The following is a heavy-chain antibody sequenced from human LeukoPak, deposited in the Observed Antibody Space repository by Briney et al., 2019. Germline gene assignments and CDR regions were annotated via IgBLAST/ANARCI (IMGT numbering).Heavy chain of an antibody. CDR2: IRSKANSYAT. CDR1: GFTFSGSA. V-gene: IGHV3-73*01. CDR3: NSIAMDYYASSPFDY. Sequence: GGSLRLSCAASGFTFSGSAMHWVRQASGKGLEGVGRIRSKANSYATAYAASVKGRFTISRDDSKTTAYLQMNSLKTEHMAVYYCNSIAMDYYASSPFDYWGQGPLVTVSS. J-gene: IGHJ4*02. D-gene: IGHD3-22*01.